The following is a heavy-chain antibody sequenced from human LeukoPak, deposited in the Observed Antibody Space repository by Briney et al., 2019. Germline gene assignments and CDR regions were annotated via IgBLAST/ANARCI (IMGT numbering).Heavy chain of an antibody. CDR3: AKQGRGLAAAYFDF. CDR2: ISGSGGFT. D-gene: IGHD6-13*01. Sequence: GGSLRLSCAASGFTFSSYGMSWVHQAPGKGLEWVSAISGSGGFTYYADSVKGRFTISRDNSKNTLYLQMNSLRAEDTAVYYCAKQGRGLAAAYFDFWGQGTLVTVSS. CDR1: GFTFSSYG. J-gene: IGHJ4*02. V-gene: IGHV3-23*01.